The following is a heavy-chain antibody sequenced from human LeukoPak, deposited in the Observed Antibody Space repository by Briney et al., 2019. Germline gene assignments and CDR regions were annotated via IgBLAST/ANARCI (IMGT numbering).Heavy chain of an antibody. Sequence: SEPLSLTCTVSGGSINNYYWNWIRQPPGKGLEWVGYIHDSGTANYNPSLKSRVTMSIDTAKNQFSLRLNSVTAADTAVYYCARFSWGNNWFDPWGQGTLVIVSS. CDR2: IHDSGTA. D-gene: IGHD3-16*01. J-gene: IGHJ5*02. CDR3: ARFSWGNNWFDP. CDR1: GGSINNYY. V-gene: IGHV4-59*13.